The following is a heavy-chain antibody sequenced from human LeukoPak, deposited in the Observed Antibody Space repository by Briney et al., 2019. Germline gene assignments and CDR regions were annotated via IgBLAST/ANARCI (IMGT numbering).Heavy chain of an antibody. J-gene: IGHJ4*02. CDR2: IYYSGST. CDR1: GGSISSYY. CDR3: ARHRRYSSSSRFDY. V-gene: IGHV4-59*08. D-gene: IGHD6-6*01. Sequence: SETLSLTYTVSGGSISSYYWSWIRQPPGKGLEWIGYIYYSGSTNYNPSLKSRVTISVDTSKNQFSLKLSSVTAADTAVYYCARHRRYSSSSRFDYWGQGTLVTVSS.